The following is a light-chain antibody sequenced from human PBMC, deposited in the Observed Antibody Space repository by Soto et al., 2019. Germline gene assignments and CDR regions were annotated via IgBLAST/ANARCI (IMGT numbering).Light chain of an antibody. CDR1: QSVSSN. Sequence: EIVLTQSPATLSLSPGERATLSCRASQSVSSNLAWHQQKPGQAPRILMYDASARATGIPARFSGSGSGTEFTLTISSLQSEDFAVYYCQQYHNWPITFGQGTRLEI. V-gene: IGKV3-15*01. J-gene: IGKJ5*01. CDR3: QQYHNWPIT. CDR2: DAS.